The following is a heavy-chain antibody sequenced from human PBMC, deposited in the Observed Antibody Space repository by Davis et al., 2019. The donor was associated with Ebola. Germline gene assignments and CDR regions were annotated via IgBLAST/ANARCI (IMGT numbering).Heavy chain of an antibody. CDR1: GFTFSSYW. D-gene: IGHD3-9*01. Sequence: GESLKISCAASGFTFSSYWMSWVRQAPGKGLEWVANIKQDGSEKYYVDSVKGRFTISRDNAKNSLYLQMNSLRAEDTAVYYCARVPPLNYDILTGYYKENGMDVWGQGTTVTVSS. J-gene: IGHJ6*02. CDR3: ARVPPLNYDILTGYYKENGMDV. CDR2: IKQDGSEK. V-gene: IGHV3-7*01.